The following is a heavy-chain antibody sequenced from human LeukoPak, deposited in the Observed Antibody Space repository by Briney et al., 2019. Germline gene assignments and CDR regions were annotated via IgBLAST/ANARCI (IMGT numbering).Heavy chain of an antibody. CDR1: GFPVSVNY. D-gene: IGHD1-26*01. J-gene: IGHJ4*02. V-gene: IGHV3-66*01. CDR2: LYSSGGT. Sequence: GGSLRLSCAASGFPVSVNYMSWVRQAPGKGLEWVSVLYSSGGTKYADSVTGRFTISRDSSDNTLHLQMNSLRAEDTAVYYCAAKGNGYSGIYVFAHWGQGTLVTVSS. CDR3: AAKGNGYSGIYVFAH.